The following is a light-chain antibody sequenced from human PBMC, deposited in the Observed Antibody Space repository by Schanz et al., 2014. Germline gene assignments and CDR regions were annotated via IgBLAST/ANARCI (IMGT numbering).Light chain of an antibody. CDR3: QQYNKWPPGT. Sequence: EIVMTQSPVTLSVSPGERATLSCRAGQSVSSNLAWYQQKPGQAPRLLIYGASTRATGIPARFSGSGSGTEFTLTISSLQSEDFAVYYCQQYNKWPPGTFGQGTKLEI. V-gene: IGKV3-15*01. CDR2: GAS. CDR1: QSVSSN. J-gene: IGKJ2*01.